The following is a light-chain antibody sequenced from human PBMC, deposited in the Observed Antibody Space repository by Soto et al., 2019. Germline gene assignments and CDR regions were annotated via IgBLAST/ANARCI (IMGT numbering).Light chain of an antibody. CDR3: AAWDDSLNGYV. CDR2: SNN. Sequence: QSALAQPPSTSGTPGQRVTISCSGSSSNIGSKTVNWYQHLPGTAPKLLIFSNNQRPSGVPDRFSASKSGTSASLAVSGLQSEDEADYYCAAWDDSLNGYVFGTGTKVTV. V-gene: IGLV1-44*01. CDR1: SSNIGSKT. J-gene: IGLJ1*01.